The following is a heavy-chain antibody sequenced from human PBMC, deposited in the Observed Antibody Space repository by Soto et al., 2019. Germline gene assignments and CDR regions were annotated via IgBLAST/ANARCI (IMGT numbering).Heavy chain of an antibody. Sequence: GGSLRLSCAASGFTFSSYAMSWVRQAPGKGLEWVSAISGSGGSTYYADSVKGRFTISRDNSKNTLYLQMNSLRAEDTAVYYCAKGPQDHRYYYYSYGMDVWGQGTTVTVSS. J-gene: IGHJ6*02. CDR3: AKGPQDHRYYYYSYGMDV. CDR2: ISGSGGST. V-gene: IGHV3-23*01. CDR1: GFTFSSYA.